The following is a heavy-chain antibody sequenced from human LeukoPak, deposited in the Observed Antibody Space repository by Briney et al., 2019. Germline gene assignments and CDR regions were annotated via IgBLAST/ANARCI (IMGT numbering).Heavy chain of an antibody. CDR3: ASLGYSSGYFDY. CDR2: IYTSGST. CDR1: GGSISSYY. V-gene: IGHV4-4*07. D-gene: IGHD5-18*01. J-gene: IGHJ4*02. Sequence: PSETLSLTCTVSGGSISSYYWSWIRQPAGKGLEWIGRIYTSGSTNYKPSLKSRVTMSVDTSKNQFSLKLSSVTAADTAVYYCASLGYSSGYFDYWGQGTLVTVSS.